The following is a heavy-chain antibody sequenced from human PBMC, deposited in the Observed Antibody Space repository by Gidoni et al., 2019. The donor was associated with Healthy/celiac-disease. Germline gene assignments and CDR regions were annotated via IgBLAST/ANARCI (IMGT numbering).Heavy chain of an antibody. CDR2: IIPIFGTA. J-gene: IGHJ4*02. CDR1: GGTFSSYA. D-gene: IGHD5-12*01. Sequence: QVQLVQSGAEVKKPGSSVKVSCKASGGTFSSYAISWVRQAPGQGLEWMGGIIPIFGTANYEQKCQGRVTITADESTSTAYMELSSLRSEDKAVYYCARGTGEMATIGVEVYWGQGTLVTVSS. CDR3: ARGTGEMATIGVEVY. V-gene: IGHV1-69*01.